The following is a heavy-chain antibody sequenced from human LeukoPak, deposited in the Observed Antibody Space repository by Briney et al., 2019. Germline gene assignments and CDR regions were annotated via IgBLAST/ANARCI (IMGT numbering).Heavy chain of an antibody. D-gene: IGHD6-13*01. J-gene: IGHJ6*03. CDR2: ISPGDSDT. CDR1: GYSFTNIW. CDR3: ARVVGLTGYSSSWYSGYYYYMDA. Sequence: GESLKISCKGSGYSFTNIWIGWVRQMPGKGLEWMGIISPGDSDTNYSPSFQGQVTISADKSISTAYLQWSSLKASDTAMYYCARVVGLTGYSSSWYSGYYYYMDAWGKGTTVTVSS. V-gene: IGHV5-51*01.